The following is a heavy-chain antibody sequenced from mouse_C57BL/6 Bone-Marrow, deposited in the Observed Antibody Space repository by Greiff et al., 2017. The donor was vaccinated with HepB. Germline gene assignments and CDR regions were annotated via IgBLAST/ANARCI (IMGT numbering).Heavy chain of an antibody. Sequence: EVQLLQSGGGLVQPGGSLKLSCAASGIDFSRYWMSWVRRAPGKGLEWIGEINPDSSTINYAPSLKDKFIISRDNAKNTLYLQMSKVRSEDTALYYCARIYDGYLAWFAYWGQGTLVTVSA. V-gene: IGHV4-1*01. CDR2: INPDSSTI. D-gene: IGHD2-3*01. CDR3: ARIYDGYLAWFAY. J-gene: IGHJ3*01. CDR1: GIDFSRYW.